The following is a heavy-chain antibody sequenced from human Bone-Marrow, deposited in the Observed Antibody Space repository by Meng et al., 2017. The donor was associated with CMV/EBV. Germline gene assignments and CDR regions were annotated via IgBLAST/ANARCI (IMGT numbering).Heavy chain of an antibody. Sequence: GESLKISCAASGFAFNTYGMHWVRQAPGKGLEWVAFIRSDGRNKYYAESLKGRFTISRDNSKNTLYLQMNNLRAEDTAVYQCAKDHGGLNRGGSGPGDWGQATLVTVSS. CDR2: IRSDGRNK. D-gene: IGHD3-3*01. CDR3: AKDHGGLNRGGSGPGD. CDR1: GFAFNTYG. J-gene: IGHJ4*02. V-gene: IGHV3-30*02.